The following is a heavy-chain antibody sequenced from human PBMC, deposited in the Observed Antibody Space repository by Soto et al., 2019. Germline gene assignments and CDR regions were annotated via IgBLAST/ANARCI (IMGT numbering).Heavy chain of an antibody. CDR3: AREAGSRGYCSGGSCYNWFDP. D-gene: IGHD2-15*01. Sequence: SETLSLTCAVSGGSISSGGYSWSWIRQPPGKGLEWIGYIYHSGSTYYNPSLKSRVTISVDRSKNQFSLKLSSVTAADTAVYYCAREAGSRGYCSGGSCYNWFDPWGQGTLVTVSS. V-gene: IGHV4-30-2*01. CDR1: GGSISSGGYS. CDR2: IYHSGST. J-gene: IGHJ5*02.